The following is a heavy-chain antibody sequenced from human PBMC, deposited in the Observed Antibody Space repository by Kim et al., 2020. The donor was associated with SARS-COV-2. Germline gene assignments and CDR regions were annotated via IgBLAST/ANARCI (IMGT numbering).Heavy chain of an antibody. V-gene: IGHV4-39*01. D-gene: IGHD2-2*03. J-gene: IGHJ5*01. Sequence: SETLSLTCTDSGGSISSSSYYWGWIRQPPGKGLEWIGSIYYSGSTYYNPSLKSRVTISVDTSKNQFSLKLSSVTAADTAVYYCARLAGYCSSTSCYVNW. CDR1: GGSISSSSYY. CDR3: ARLAGYCSSTSCYVNW. CDR2: IYYSGST.